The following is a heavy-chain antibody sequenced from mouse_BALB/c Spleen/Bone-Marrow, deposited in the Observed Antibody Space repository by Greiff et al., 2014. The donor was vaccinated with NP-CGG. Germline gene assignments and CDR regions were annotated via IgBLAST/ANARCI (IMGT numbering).Heavy chain of an antibody. J-gene: IGHJ2*01. CDR2: INPYNGAT. D-gene: IGHD2-1*01. CDR3: ASYGNYG. V-gene: IGHV1-31*01. Sequence: EVKLVESGPELVKPGASVKISCKASGYSFTGYYMHWVKQSHVKNLEWIGRINPYNGATSYNQNFKDKANLAVDKSSSTAYMELHSLTSEDSAVYYCASYGNYGWGQGTTLTVSS. CDR1: GYSFTGYY.